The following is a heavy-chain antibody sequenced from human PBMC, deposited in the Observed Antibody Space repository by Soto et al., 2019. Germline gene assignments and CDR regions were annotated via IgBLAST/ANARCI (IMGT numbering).Heavy chain of an antibody. V-gene: IGHV3-33*01. CDR2: IWYDGSNK. J-gene: IGHJ3*02. D-gene: IGHD6-13*01. Sequence: GGSLRLSCAASGFTFSSYGMHWVRQAPGKGLEWVAVIWYDGSNKYYADSVKGRFTISRDNSKNTLYLQMNSLRAEDTAVYYCAAGYSSSWYGPGSAFDIWGQGTMVTVSS. CDR1: GFTFSSYG. CDR3: AAGYSSSWYGPGSAFDI.